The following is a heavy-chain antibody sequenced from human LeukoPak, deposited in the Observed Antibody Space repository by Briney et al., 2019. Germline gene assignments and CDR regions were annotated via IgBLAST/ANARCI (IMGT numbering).Heavy chain of an antibody. CDR2: IIPIFGTA. V-gene: IGHV1-69*05. Sequence: SVKVSCKASGGTFSSYAISWVRQAPGQGLEWMGGIIPIFGTANYAQKFQGRVTITTDESTSTAYMELSSLRSEDTAVYYCARGTSSGWYMGYYFDYWGQGTLVTVSS. J-gene: IGHJ4*02. D-gene: IGHD6-19*01. CDR1: GGTFSSYA. CDR3: ARGTSSGWYMGYYFDY.